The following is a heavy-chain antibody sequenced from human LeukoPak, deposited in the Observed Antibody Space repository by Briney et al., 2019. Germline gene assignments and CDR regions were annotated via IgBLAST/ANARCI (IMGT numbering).Heavy chain of an antibody. V-gene: IGHV3-74*01. CDR2: IDSDGTRT. CDR3: ARSPNCGGDCS. J-gene: IGHJ5*02. D-gene: IGHD2-21*02. Sequence: GGSLRLSCAASGFAFSTYWMHWVRQAPGKGLVWVSRIDSDGTRTIYADSVRGRFTTSRDNAKNTLYLQMNSLRAEDTAVYYCARSPNCGGDCSWGQGTLVTVSS. CDR1: GFAFSTYW.